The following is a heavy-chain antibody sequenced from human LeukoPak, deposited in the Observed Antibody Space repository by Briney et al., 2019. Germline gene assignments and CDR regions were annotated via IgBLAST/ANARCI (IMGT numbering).Heavy chain of an antibody. D-gene: IGHD4-23*01. Sequence: GGSLRLSCAASGFTFSSYAMSWVRQAPGKGLEWVSAISGSGGSTYYADSVKGRFTISRDNSKNTLYLQMNSLRAEDTAVYYCAKGIEVTTLGPIDYWGQGTLVTVSS. J-gene: IGHJ4*02. CDR3: AKGIEVTTLGPIDY. V-gene: IGHV3-23*01. CDR2: ISGSGGST. CDR1: GFTFSSYA.